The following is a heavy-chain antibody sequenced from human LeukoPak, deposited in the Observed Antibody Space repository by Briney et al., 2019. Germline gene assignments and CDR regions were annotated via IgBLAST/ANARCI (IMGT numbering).Heavy chain of an antibody. J-gene: IGHJ4*02. CDR2: VNLQGST. V-gene: IGHV4-4*02. CDR1: GGSITNTNY. Sequence: SSETLSLTCGVSGGSITNTNYWTWVRQPPGKGLEWIGEVNLQGSTNYNPSLMGRVAISVDTSENHISLQLTSVTAADTAVYYCAREGGPYRPLDYSGQGTLVTVSS. CDR3: AREGGPYRPLDY.